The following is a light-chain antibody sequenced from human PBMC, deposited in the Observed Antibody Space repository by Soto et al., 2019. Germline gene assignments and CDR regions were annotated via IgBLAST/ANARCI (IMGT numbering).Light chain of an antibody. J-gene: IGKJ1*01. CDR2: AAS. CDR3: QQSYSTPQT. CDR1: QSISSY. V-gene: IGKV1-39*01. Sequence: DIQMTQSPSSLSASVGDRVTITCRASQSISSYLNWYQQKPGKAPKLLIYAASSLQSGVPSRFSGSGSGTDFKLTISRLQPEDFATYYCQQSYSTPQTFGQGTKVEIK.